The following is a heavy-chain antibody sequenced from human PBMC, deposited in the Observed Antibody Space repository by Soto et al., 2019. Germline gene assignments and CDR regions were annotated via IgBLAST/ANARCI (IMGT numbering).Heavy chain of an antibody. Sequence: GGSLRLSCAASGFTFSSYAMSWVRQAPGRGLEWVSAISGSGGSTYYADSVKGRFTISRDNSKNTLYQQMNSLRAEDTAVYYCAYLGDSSGYYYFDYWGQGTLVTVSS. D-gene: IGHD3-22*01. CDR3: AYLGDSSGYYYFDY. V-gene: IGHV3-23*01. J-gene: IGHJ4*02. CDR2: ISGSGGST. CDR1: GFTFSSYA.